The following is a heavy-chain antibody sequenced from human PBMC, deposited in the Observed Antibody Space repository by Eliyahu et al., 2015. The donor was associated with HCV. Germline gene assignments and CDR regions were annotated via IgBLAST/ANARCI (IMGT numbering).Heavy chain of an antibody. CDR3: ATRETSPASSSGYPY. CDR1: GFXXSSFG. Sequence: QVQLVESGGGVVQPGGSLRLSXAASGFXXSSFGMHWVRQAPGKGLEWVAFIRYDGSNKYYADSVKGRFTISRDNSXNTLYLQMNSLRAEDTAVYYCATRETSPASSSGYPYWGQGTLVTVSS. CDR2: IRYDGSNK. D-gene: IGHD3-22*01. J-gene: IGHJ4*02. V-gene: IGHV3-30*02.